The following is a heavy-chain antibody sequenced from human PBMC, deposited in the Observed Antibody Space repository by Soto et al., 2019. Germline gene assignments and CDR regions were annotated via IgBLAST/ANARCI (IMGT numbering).Heavy chain of an antibody. D-gene: IGHD3-22*01. J-gene: IGHJ4*02. V-gene: IGHV3-23*01. CDR2: ISGSGGST. CDR3: AKGGSTYYYDSSGPSHFDY. CDR1: GFTFSSYA. Sequence: GGSLRLSCAASGFTFSSYAMSWVRQAPGKGLEWVSAISGSGGSTYYADSVKGRFTISRDNSKNTLYLQMNSLRAEDTAVYYCAKGGSTYYYDSSGPSHFDYWGQGTLDTVSS.